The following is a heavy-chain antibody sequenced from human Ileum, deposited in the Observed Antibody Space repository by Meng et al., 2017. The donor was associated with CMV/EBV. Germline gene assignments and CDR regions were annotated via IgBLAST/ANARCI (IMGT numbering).Heavy chain of an antibody. Sequence: ASVKVSCKASGYPFTNYGVSWVRQAPGQGLEWVGWISASNGHTYYAQNLQDRVTMTTDTSTKTAYMDPRSLRSDDTAVYYCARDPYYDFWRSDYYFGMDVWGQGTTVTVSS. CDR1: GYPFTNYG. J-gene: IGHJ6*02. D-gene: IGHD3-3*01. CDR3: ARDPYYDFWRSDYYFGMDV. V-gene: IGHV1-18*01. CDR2: ISASNGHT.